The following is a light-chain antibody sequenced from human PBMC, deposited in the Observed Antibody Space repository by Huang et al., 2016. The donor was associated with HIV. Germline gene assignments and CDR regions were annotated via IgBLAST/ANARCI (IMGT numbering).Light chain of an antibody. CDR3: QQSFSTPYT. Sequence: DIQMTQSPSSLSASVGDSVTITCRASQHISNYLNWYQLKPGKAPSVLIYAESTLQSGVPSRCSGSGSGTDFTLTISSRQPEDFATYYCQQSFSTPYTFGPGTNLEIK. V-gene: IGKV1-39*01. J-gene: IGKJ2*01. CDR1: QHISNY. CDR2: AES.